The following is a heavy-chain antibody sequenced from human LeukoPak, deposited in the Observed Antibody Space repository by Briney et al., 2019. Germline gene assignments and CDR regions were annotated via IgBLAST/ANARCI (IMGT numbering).Heavy chain of an antibody. D-gene: IGHD2-2*01. CDR3: VRDCSSASLSSGCYYAMDV. J-gene: IGHJ6*04. V-gene: IGHV3-74*01. CDR2: INNDGNRI. CDR1: GFTVSNSW. Sequence: GGSLRLSCAASGFTVSNSWMFWVRQAPGKGLMYVSEINNDGNRIRYVDSVKGRFTISRDGAKNTLFLQMNSLRAEDTAVYYCVRDCSSASLSSGCYYAMDVWGKGITVTVSS.